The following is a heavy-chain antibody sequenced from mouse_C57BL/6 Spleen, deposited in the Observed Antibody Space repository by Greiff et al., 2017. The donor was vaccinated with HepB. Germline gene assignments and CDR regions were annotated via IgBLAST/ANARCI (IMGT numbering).Heavy chain of an antibody. CDR1: GYSITSGYY. CDR2: ISYDGSN. J-gene: IGHJ1*03. V-gene: IGHV3-6*01. D-gene: IGHD1-1*01. CDR3: ARQHYYGSSDGYFDV. Sequence: EVQLVESGPGLVKPSQSLSLTCSVTGYSITSGYYWNWIRQFPGNKLEWMGYISYDGSNNYNPSLKNRISITRDTSKNQFFLKLNSVTTEDTATYYCARQHYYGSSDGYFDVWGTGTTVTVSS.